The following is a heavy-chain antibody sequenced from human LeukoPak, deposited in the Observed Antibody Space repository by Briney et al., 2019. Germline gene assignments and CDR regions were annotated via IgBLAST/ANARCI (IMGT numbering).Heavy chain of an antibody. CDR2: ISWNGNSI. Sequence: PGGSLRLSCAASGFSFDDYAMHWVRQAPGKGLEWVSAISWNGNSIVYADSVKGRFTIARDNAKNSLYLQMNSLRAEDTAVYFCLRAMGVWGQGTTVTVSS. CDR3: LRAMGV. CDR1: GFSFDDYA. V-gene: IGHV3-9*01. J-gene: IGHJ6*02.